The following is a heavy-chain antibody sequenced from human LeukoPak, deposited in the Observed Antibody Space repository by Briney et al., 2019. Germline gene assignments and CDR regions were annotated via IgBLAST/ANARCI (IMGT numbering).Heavy chain of an antibody. CDR2: ISGSGGST. CDR1: GFTFSSYA. D-gene: IGHD6-6*01. V-gene: IGHV3-23*01. J-gene: IGHJ4*02. CDR3: AKVGQIAAPLKYYFDY. Sequence: GGSLRLSCAASGFTFSSYAMSWVRQAPGKGLEWVSAISGSGGSTYYADSVKGRFTISRDNSKNTLYLQMNSLRAEDTAVYYCAKVGQIAAPLKYYFDYWGQGTLVTVSS.